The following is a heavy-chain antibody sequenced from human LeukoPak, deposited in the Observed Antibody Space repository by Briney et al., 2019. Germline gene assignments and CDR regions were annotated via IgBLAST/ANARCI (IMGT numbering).Heavy chain of an antibody. CDR1: GGTFSSYA. Sequence: ASVKVSCKASGGTFSSYAISWVRQAPGQGLEWMGGSIPIFGTANYAQKFQGRVTITTDESTSTAYMELSSLRSEDTAVYYCARSGDPEPNYYDSSGYWGPHYFDYWGQGTLVTVSS. CDR2: SIPIFGTA. CDR3: ARSGDPEPNYYDSSGYWGPHYFDY. D-gene: IGHD3-22*01. V-gene: IGHV1-69*05. J-gene: IGHJ4*02.